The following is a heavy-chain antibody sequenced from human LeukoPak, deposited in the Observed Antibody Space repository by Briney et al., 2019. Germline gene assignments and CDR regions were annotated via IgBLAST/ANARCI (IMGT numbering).Heavy chain of an antibody. J-gene: IGHJ4*02. CDR1: GYSISSGYY. D-gene: IGHD2-2*01. CDR2: IYHSGST. V-gene: IGHV4-38-2*01. CDR3: ARHVGNGYADY. Sequence: SETLSLTCAVSGYSISSGYYWGWTRQPPGKGLEWIGGIYHSGSTYFNPSLKSRVTISVDTSKNQFSLKLSSVTAADTAVYYCARHVGNGYADYWGQGTLVTVSS.